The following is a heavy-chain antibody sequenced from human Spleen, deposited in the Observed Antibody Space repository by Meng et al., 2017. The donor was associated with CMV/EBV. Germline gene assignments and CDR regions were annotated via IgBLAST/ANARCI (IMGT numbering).Heavy chain of an antibody. CDR2: ISLNSGGT. D-gene: IGHD2-8*01. CDR3: GRYNGGISDY. Sequence: ASVKVSCKASGYTFTSYNIHWVRRAPGQGLEWMGWISLNSGGTNYAQKFQGRVTMTRDTSVTTSYMELSSLRSDDTAVYFCGRYNGGISDYWGQGTLVTVSS. CDR1: GYTFTSYN. V-gene: IGHV1-2*02. J-gene: IGHJ4*02.